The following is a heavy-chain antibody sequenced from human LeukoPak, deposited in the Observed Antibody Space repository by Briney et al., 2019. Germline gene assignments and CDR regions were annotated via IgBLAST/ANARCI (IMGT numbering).Heavy chain of an antibody. D-gene: IGHD3-3*01. V-gene: IGHV3-21*01. CDR3: ARDAYDSPHYYMDV. CDR2: ISSSSSYI. CDR1: GFTFSSYS. Sequence: PGGSLRLSCAASGFTFSSYSMNWVRQAPGKGLEWVSSISSSSSYIYYADSVKGRFTISRDNAKNSLYLQMNSLRAEDTAVYYCARDAYDSPHYYMDVWGKGTTVTVSS. J-gene: IGHJ6*03.